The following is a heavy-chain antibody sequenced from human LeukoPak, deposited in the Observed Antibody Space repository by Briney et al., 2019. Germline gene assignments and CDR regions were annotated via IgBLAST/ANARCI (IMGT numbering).Heavy chain of an antibody. J-gene: IGHJ4*02. CDR2: IIPIFGTA. CDR3: AREWISGGSGSYIRDY. V-gene: IGHV1-69*05. D-gene: IGHD3-10*01. Sequence: SVKVSCKASGYTFTSYGISWMRQAPGQGLEWMGGIIPIFGTANYAQKFQGRVTITTDESTSTAYMELSSLRSEDTAVYYCAREWISGGSGSYIRDYWGQGTLVTVSS. CDR1: GYTFTSYG.